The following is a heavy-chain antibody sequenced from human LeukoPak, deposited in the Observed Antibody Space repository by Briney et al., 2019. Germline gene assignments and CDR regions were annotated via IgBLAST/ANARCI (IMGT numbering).Heavy chain of an antibody. D-gene: IGHD2-2*01. CDR1: GGSISSSSYY. Sequence: PSETLSLTCTVSGGSISSSSYYWGWIRQPPGKGLEWIGSIYYSGSTYYNPSLKSRVTISVDTSKNQFSLKLSSVTAADTAVYYCARLVLWGPAGAFDIWGQGTMVTVSS. CDR2: IYYSGST. CDR3: ARLVLWGPAGAFDI. J-gene: IGHJ3*02. V-gene: IGHV4-39*01.